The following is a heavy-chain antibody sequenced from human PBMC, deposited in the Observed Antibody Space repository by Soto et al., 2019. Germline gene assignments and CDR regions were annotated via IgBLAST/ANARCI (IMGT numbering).Heavy chain of an antibody. CDR3: ARNTTRDWFDP. J-gene: IGHJ5*02. D-gene: IGHD1-26*01. CDR1: GYIFSSYS. V-gene: IGHV1-18*04. CDR2: ISGYNGDT. Sequence: QVQLVQSGGEVKNPGASVKLSCKASGYIFSSYSLNWVRQAPGQGPEWMGWISGYNGDTDYAQSFQGRVTMTTDASTNTSYMELRSLRSDDTAIYYCARNTTRDWFDPWGQGTLVTVSS.